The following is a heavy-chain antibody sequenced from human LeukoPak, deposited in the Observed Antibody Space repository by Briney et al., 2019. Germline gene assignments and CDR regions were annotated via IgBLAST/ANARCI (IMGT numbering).Heavy chain of an antibody. CDR3: ARDPRTVRI. D-gene: IGHD1-1*01. J-gene: IGHJ4*02. Sequence: GGSLRLSCVASGFTFSSYEMNWVRQAPGKGLEWVAYISTSGSDIYYADSVKGRFAISRDNAKNLLYLQMDSLRVEDTAIYYCARDPRTVRIWGQGTLVTVSS. CDR2: ISTSGSDI. V-gene: IGHV3-48*03. CDR1: GFTFSSYE.